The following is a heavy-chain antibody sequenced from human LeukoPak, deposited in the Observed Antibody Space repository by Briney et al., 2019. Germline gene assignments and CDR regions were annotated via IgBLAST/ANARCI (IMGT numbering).Heavy chain of an antibody. CDR1: GYIFTSYG. J-gene: IGHJ3*02. CDR2: ISAYNGNT. Sequence: ASLKVSCKASGYIFTSYGISWVRQAPGQGLEWMGWISAYNGNTNYAQKPQGRVTMTTDTSSSTAYMDLRSLRSDDTAVYYCARLYYYDSSSGYQDAFDIWGQGTMVTVSS. V-gene: IGHV1-18*01. D-gene: IGHD3-22*01. CDR3: ARLYYYDSSSGYQDAFDI.